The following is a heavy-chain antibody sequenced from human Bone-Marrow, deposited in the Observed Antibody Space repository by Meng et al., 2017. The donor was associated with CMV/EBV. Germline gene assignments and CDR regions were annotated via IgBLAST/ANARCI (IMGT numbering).Heavy chain of an antibody. V-gene: IGHV3-30*02. J-gene: IGHJ4*02. Sequence: GESLKISCAASGFAFNTYGMHWVRQAPGKGLEWVAFIRSDGRNKYYAESLKGRFTISRDNSKNTLYLQMNNLRAEDTAVYQCAKDHGGLNRGGSGPGDWGQGTLVTVSS. CDR2: IRSDGRNK. CDR1: GFAFNTYG. D-gene: IGHD3-3*01. CDR3: AKDHGGLNRGGSGPGD.